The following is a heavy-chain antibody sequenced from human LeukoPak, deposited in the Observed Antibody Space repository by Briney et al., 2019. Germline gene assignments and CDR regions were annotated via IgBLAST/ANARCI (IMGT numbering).Heavy chain of an antibody. CDR3: AKEPGCSSTSCYPPGAAMDV. CDR2: IWYDGSNK. V-gene: IGHV3-30*02. J-gene: IGHJ6*03. Sequence: GGSLRLSCAASGFTFSSYGMHWVRQAPGKGLEWVAVIWYDGSNKYYADSVKGRFTISRDNSKNTLYLQMNSLRAEDTAVYYCAKEPGCSSTSCYPPGAAMDVWGKGTTVTVSS. CDR1: GFTFSSYG. D-gene: IGHD2-2*01.